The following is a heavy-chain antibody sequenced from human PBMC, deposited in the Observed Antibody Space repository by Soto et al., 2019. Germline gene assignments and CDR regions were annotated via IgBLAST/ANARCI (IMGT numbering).Heavy chain of an antibody. J-gene: IGHJ4*02. CDR3: ARGSPVTTDY. D-gene: IGHD4-17*01. CDR2: IYHSGST. CDR1: GGSVRGGSYY. V-gene: IGHV4-30-2*01. Sequence: SETLCLTCTVAGGSVRGGSYYWSWIRQPPGKGLEWIGYIYHSGSTYYNPSLKSRVTISVDRSKNQFSLKLSSVTAADTAVYYCARGSPVTTDYWGQGTLVTVSS.